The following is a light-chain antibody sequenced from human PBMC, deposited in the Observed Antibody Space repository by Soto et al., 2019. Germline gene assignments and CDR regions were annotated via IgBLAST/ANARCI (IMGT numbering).Light chain of an antibody. CDR1: SSDVGGYNF. CDR2: EVS. J-gene: IGLJ2*01. CDR3: SSSAGSSNLVV. Sequence: QSALTQPASVSGSPGQSITISCTGTSSDVGGYNFVSWYQQHPGKAPKLMIYEVSNRPSGVSNRFSGSKSGNTASLTVSGLQADDEADYYCSSSAGSSNLVVFGGGTKLTVL. V-gene: IGLV2-14*01.